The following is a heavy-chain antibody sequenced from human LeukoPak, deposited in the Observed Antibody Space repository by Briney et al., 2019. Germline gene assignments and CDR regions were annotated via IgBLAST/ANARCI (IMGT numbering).Heavy chain of an antibody. J-gene: IGHJ4*02. CDR2: INPNSGGT. D-gene: IGHD7-27*01. V-gene: IGHV1-2*04. CDR1: GYTFTGYY. Sequence: ASVKVSCKASGYTFTGYYMHWVRQAPGQGLELMGWINPNSGGTNYAQKFQGWVTMTRDTSISTAYMELSRLRSDDTAVYYCATGLRGTENYFDYWGQGTLVTVSS. CDR3: ATGLRGTENYFDY.